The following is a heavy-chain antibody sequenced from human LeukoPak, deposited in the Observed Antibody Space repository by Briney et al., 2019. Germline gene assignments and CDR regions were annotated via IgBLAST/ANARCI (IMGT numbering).Heavy chain of an antibody. CDR2: IYYSGST. Sequence: SETLSLTCTVSGGSISSYYWSWIRQPPGKGLEWIGYIYYSGSTNYNPSLKSRVTISVDTSKNQFSLKLSSVTAADTAVYYCASGIAVAGTDWYFDLWGRGTLVTVSS. CDR3: ASGIAVAGTDWYFDL. J-gene: IGHJ2*01. V-gene: IGHV4-59*01. D-gene: IGHD6-19*01. CDR1: GGSISSYY.